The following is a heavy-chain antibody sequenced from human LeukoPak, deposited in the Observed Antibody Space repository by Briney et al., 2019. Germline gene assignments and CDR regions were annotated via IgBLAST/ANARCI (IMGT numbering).Heavy chain of an antibody. Sequence: GASVKVSCKASGFTFTSSAMQWVRQARGQRLEWIGWIVVGSGNTNYAQKFQERVTITRDMSTSTAYMELSSLRSEDTAVYYCAAGRVGATRANYYYYGMDVWGQGTTVTVFS. CDR1: GFTFTSSA. D-gene: IGHD1-26*01. CDR3: AAGRVGATRANYYYYGMDV. J-gene: IGHJ6*02. V-gene: IGHV1-58*02. CDR2: IVVGSGNT.